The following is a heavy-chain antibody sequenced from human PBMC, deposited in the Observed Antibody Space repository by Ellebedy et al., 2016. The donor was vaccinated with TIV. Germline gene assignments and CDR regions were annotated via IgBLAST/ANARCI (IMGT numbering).Heavy chain of an antibody. J-gene: IGHJ3*01. CDR3: ARDGSYGDYLSPTHAFTG. Sequence: GESLKISCAASGFTFSSYWMSWVRQAPGKGLEWVANINQDGREKYYVDSVKGRSTISRDNAKNSLYLQMNSLRAEDTAVYYCARDGSYGDYLSPTHAFTGWGQGTMITVSS. D-gene: IGHD4-17*01. CDR2: INQDGREK. CDR1: GFTFSSYW. V-gene: IGHV3-7*01.